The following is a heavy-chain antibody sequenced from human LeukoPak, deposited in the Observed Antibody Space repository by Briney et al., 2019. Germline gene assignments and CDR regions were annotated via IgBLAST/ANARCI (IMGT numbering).Heavy chain of an antibody. J-gene: IGHJ4*02. V-gene: IGHV4-34*01. CDR1: GGSFSGYY. CDR3: ARALWFGELFYFDY. Sequence: SETLSLTCAVYGGSFSGYYWSWIRQPPGKGLEWIGEINHRGSTNYNPSLKSRVTISVDTSKSQFSLKLTTVTAADTAVYYCARALWFGELFYFDYWGQGTLVTVSS. CDR2: INHRGST. D-gene: IGHD3-10*01.